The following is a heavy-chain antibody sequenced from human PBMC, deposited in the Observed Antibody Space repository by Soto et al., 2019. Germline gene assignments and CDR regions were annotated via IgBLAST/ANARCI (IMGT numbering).Heavy chain of an antibody. J-gene: IGHJ4*02. V-gene: IGHV4-38-2*01. D-gene: IGHD1-26*01. CDR1: DYSISSGYY. Sequence: KTSETLSLTCGVSDYSISSGYYWGWIRQPPGKGLEWIGNIYHNGSTHYNPALKSRVTISVGTSKNQFSLNLKSVTAADTAVYYCTRRGSSGTPVDYWGQGTLVTVSS. CDR3: TRRGSSGTPVDY. CDR2: IYHNGST.